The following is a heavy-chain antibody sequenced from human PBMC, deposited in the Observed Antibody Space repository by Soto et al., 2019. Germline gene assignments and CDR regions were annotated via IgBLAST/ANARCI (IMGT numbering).Heavy chain of an antibody. J-gene: IGHJ4*02. CDR2: LYGGGRT. CDR3: AREHSGYDLGLGY. Sequence: GWSLRLCCVGSGFTVSSSYMSWFRQAPGKGLECVSVLYGGGRTFYADSVKGRFTISRDNSKNTLYLQMSSLRADDTAVYYCAREHSGYDLGLGYWGQGTLVTVSS. D-gene: IGHD5-12*01. CDR1: GFTVSSSY. V-gene: IGHV3-53*01.